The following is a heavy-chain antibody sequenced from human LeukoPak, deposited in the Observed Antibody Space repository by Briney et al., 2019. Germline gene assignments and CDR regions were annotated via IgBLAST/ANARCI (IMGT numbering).Heavy chain of an antibody. D-gene: IGHD3-10*01. V-gene: IGHV3-7*01. CDR2: IKDDGSEK. CDR1: GFTFSSYW. CDR3: ARIKEYGFDI. Sequence: GGSLRPSCAASGFTFSSYWMSWVRQAPGKGPEWVANIKDDGSEKYYLDSVKGRFTISRDNAKNSLYLQMNSLRAEDTAVYSCARIKEYGFDIWGQGTMVTVSS. J-gene: IGHJ3*02.